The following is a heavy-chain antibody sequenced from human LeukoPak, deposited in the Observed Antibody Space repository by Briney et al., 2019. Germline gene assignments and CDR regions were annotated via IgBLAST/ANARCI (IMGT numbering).Heavy chain of an antibody. V-gene: IGHV3-48*01. CDR3: ARGSGWSLFDY. J-gene: IGHJ4*02. Sequence: GGSLRLSCAASGFTFSSYSMNWVRQAPGKGLEWVSYISSSSSTIYYADSVKGRFAISRGNAKNSLYLQMNSLRAEDTAVYYCARGSGWSLFDYWGQGTLVTVSS. CDR1: GFTFSSYS. CDR2: ISSSSSTI. D-gene: IGHD6-19*01.